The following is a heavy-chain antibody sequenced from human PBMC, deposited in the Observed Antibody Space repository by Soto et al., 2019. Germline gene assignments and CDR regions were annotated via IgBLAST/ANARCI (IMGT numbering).Heavy chain of an antibody. D-gene: IGHD4-17*01. CDR3: AREHDYGDYVYWFDP. J-gene: IGHJ5*02. CDR1: GGSISSGGYY. Sequence: SETLSLTCTVSGGSISSGGYYWSWIRQHPGKGLEWIGYIYYSGSTYYNPSLKSRVTISVDTSKNQFSLKLSSVTAADTAVYYCAREHDYGDYVYWFDPWGQGTLVTVSS. V-gene: IGHV4-31*03. CDR2: IYYSGST.